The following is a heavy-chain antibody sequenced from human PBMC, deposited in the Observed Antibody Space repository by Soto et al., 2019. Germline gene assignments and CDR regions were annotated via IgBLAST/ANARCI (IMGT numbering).Heavy chain of an antibody. CDR2: MQPSTGRT. V-gene: IGHV1-8*01. CDR3: ARGVSAGVDY. CDR1: GYSFTSLD. J-gene: IGHJ4*02. D-gene: IGHD1-26*01. Sequence: ASVKVSCKATGYSFTSLDINWVRQTAGQGLEWMGWMQPSTGRTGYAQKFQGRGTMPRETSINTAYMELTTLTSDDTAFYYCARGVSAGVDYWGQGTLVTVSS.